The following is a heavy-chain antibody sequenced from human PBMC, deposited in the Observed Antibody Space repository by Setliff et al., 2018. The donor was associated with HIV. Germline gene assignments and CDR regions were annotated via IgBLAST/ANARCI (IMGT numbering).Heavy chain of an antibody. V-gene: IGHV4-39*01. CDR1: GGSINSRSYY. D-gene: IGHD6-13*01. Sequence: PSETLSLTCTVSGGSINSRSYYWGWIRQPPGKELEWIGSIYYSGSTFYNPSLKSRVTISVATSKNQFSLNLNSVTAADTAVYYCARGRGSSSSWPIDYWGQGTLVTVSS. CDR3: ARGRGSSSSWPIDY. J-gene: IGHJ4*02. CDR2: IYYSGST.